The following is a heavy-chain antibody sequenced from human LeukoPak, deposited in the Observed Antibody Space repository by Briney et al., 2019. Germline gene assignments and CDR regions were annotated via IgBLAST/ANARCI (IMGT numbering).Heavy chain of an antibody. V-gene: IGHV4-4*07. CDR2: IQTSGST. Sequence: SETLSLTCTVSGASVSSNYWSWIRQPAGKGLEWIGRIQTSGSTNYNPSLKSRVAMSVDTSRNHFSLNLSSVTAADTAVYYCARENVATIAARSLDYWGQGTLVTVSS. J-gene: IGHJ4*01. CDR1: GASVSSNY. CDR3: ARENVATIAARSLDY. D-gene: IGHD6-6*01.